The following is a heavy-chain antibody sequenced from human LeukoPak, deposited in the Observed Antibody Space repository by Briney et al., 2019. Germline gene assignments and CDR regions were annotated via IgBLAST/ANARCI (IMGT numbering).Heavy chain of an antibody. J-gene: IGHJ4*02. CDR2: IKEDGSEK. D-gene: IGHD6-13*01. CDR1: GFTFSDYY. CDR3: ARAHSSSFDY. Sequence: GGSLRLSCAASGFTFSDYYMSWIRQAPGKGLEWVANIKEDGSEKYYVDSVKGRFIISRDNAKNSLYLQMNSLRAEDTAVYYCARAHSSSFDYWGQGTLVTVSS. V-gene: IGHV3-7*04.